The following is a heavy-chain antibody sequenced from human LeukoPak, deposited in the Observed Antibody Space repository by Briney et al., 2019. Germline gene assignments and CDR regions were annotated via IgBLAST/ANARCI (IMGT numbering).Heavy chain of an antibody. CDR3: ARQPFTIFGVVLYHFDY. D-gene: IGHD3-3*01. J-gene: IGHJ4*02. CDR1: GGSISSSSYY. V-gene: IGHV4-39*01. CDR2: IYYSGST. Sequence: SETLSLTCTVSGGSISSSSYYWGWIRQPPGKGLEWIGSIYYSGSTYYNPSLKSRVTISVDTSKNQFSLKLSSVTAADTAVYYCARQPFTIFGVVLYHFDYWGQGTLVTVSS.